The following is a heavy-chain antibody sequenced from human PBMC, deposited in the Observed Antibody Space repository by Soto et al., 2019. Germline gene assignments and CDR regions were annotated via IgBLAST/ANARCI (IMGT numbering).Heavy chain of an antibody. D-gene: IGHD6-13*01. CDR3: AAGEASSRNLAPYYLDS. CDR1: GGSMRNYF. J-gene: IGHJ4*02. Sequence: SETLSLTCTVSGGSMRNYFWTWIRQPPGKGLEWIGYIHYSGTTSFFPSYNPSLRSRVTISEDTSKNQFSLKLLSVTTADTAVYFCAAGEASSRNLAPYYLDSWGQGTLATVSS. V-gene: IGHV4-59*01. CDR2: IHYSGTT.